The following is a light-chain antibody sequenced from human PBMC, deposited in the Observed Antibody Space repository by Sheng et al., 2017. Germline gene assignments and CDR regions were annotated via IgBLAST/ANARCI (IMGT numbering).Light chain of an antibody. Sequence: EIVLTQSPGTLSLSPGERATLSCRASQSVSSSSLAWYQQKPGQAPRLLIYGASSRATDIPDRFSGSGSGTDFTLTISRLEPEDFAVYYCQQYDESPYTFGQGTKLEIK. J-gene: IGKJ2*01. CDR1: QSVSSSS. CDR2: GAS. CDR3: QQYDESPYT. V-gene: IGKV3-20*01.